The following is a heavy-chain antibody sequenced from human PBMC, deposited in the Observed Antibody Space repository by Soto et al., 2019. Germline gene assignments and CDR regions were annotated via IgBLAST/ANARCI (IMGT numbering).Heavy chain of an antibody. CDR3: AKARAQYYDFWSGYPVDY. V-gene: IGHV4-30-2*01. CDR1: GFTFSSYA. CDR2: IYHSGRT. D-gene: IGHD3-3*01. Sequence: LRLSCAASGFTFSSYAMSWVPQAPGKGLEWIGYIYHSGRTYYNPSLKSRVTISVDRSKNQFSLKLSSVTAADTAVYYCAKARAQYYDFWSGYPVDYWGQGT. J-gene: IGHJ4*02.